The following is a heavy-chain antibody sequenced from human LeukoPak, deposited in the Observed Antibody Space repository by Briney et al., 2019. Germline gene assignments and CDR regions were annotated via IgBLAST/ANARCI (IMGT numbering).Heavy chain of an antibody. CDR3: ARWSQSYFDN. CDR2: IYYSGAT. V-gene: IGHV4-31*03. Sequence: SQTLSLTCTDSGGSMSAAGYFWSWIRQHPGKGLEWIGNIYYSGATFYNSSLKSRHTISVDTSKNQFSLKVTSVTAADTAVYYCARWSQSYFDNWGQGTLVTVAS. J-gene: IGHJ4*02. CDR1: GGSMSAAGYF.